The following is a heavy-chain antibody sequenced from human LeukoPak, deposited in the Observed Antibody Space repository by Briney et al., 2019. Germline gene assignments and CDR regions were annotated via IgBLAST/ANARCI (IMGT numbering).Heavy chain of an antibody. CDR3: ARRGDYMAFEY. CDR1: GFTFSNYG. J-gene: IGHJ4*02. V-gene: IGHV3-48*01. D-gene: IGHD3-16*01. Sequence: EGSLRLSCAASGFTFSNYGMNWLRQAPGKGLEWISYISIVTTTMYYADSVKGRFTISRDNAKNSLYLQMNSLRAEDTAVYYCARRGDYMAFEYWGQGTLVTVSS. CDR2: ISIVTTTM.